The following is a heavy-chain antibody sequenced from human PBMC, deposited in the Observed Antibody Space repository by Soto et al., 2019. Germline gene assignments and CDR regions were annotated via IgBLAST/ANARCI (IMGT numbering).Heavy chain of an antibody. D-gene: IGHD2-15*01. CDR3: ARVLGWRNWFDP. V-gene: IGHV4-31*03. J-gene: IGHJ5*02. Sequence: TLSLTCTVSGGSISSGGYYWSWIRQHPGKGLEWIGYIYYSGSTYYNPSLKSRVTISVDTSKNQFSLKLSSVTAADTAVYYCARVLGWRNWFDPWGQGTLVTVSS. CDR2: IYYSGST. CDR1: GGSISSGGYY.